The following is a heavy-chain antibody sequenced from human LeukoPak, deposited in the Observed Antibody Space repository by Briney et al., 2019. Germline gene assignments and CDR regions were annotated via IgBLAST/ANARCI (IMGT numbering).Heavy chain of an antibody. Sequence: SETLSLTCTVSGGSISGYYWTWIRQPAGKGLEWIGHIYSGGNTNYSPPLKSRVTMSVDTSKNQFSLKLSSMTAADTAVYYCARLGAATTFDYWGQGTLVTVSS. CDR2: IYSGGNT. CDR3: ARLGAATTFDY. V-gene: IGHV4-4*07. D-gene: IGHD2-15*01. CDR1: GGSISGYY. J-gene: IGHJ4*02.